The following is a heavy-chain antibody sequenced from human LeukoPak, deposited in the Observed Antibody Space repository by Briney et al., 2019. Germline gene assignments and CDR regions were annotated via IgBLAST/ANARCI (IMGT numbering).Heavy chain of an antibody. D-gene: IGHD6-19*01. CDR3: ARGVQWLPFDY. V-gene: IGHV1-2*02. CDR2: INPNSGGT. J-gene: IGHJ4*02. CDR1: GYSFTGYA. Sequence: ASVKVSCKASGYSFTGYAMNWVRQAPGQGLEWMGWINPNSGGTNYAQKFQGRVTMTRDTSISTAYMELSRLRSDDTAVYYCARGVQWLPFDYWGQGTLVTVSS.